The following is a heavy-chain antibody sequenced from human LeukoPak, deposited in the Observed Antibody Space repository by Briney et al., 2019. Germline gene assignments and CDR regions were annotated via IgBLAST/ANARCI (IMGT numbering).Heavy chain of an antibody. CDR1: GFTFSTSV. J-gene: IGHJ6*03. V-gene: IGHV3-23*01. CDR3: AKVKGIASGLYYFFYMDV. CDR2: ISAGRTNT. D-gene: IGHD6-19*01. Sequence: GGSLRLSCAASGFTFSTSVMSWVRQAPGEGLEWVSSISAGRTNTHHADSVKGRFTISRDNSKDTVYLEMNSLRPDDTAVYYCAKVKGIASGLYYFFYMDVWGKGTTVTVSS.